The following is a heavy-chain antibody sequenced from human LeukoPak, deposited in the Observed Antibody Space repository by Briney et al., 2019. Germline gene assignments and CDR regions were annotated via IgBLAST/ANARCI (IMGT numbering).Heavy chain of an antibody. D-gene: IGHD6-13*01. Sequence: SETLSLTCTVSDDSISDYYRGWIRQPPGKGLEWIGSIYYSGSTYYNPSLKSRVTISVDTSKNQFSLKLSSVTAADTAVYYCARLVAAAAQYYFDYWGQGTLVTVSS. V-gene: IGHV4-39*01. J-gene: IGHJ4*02. CDR2: IYYSGST. CDR1: DDSISDYY. CDR3: ARLVAAAAQYYFDY.